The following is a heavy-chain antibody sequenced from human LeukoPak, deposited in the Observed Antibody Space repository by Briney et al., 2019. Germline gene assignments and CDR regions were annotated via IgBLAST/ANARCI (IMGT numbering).Heavy chain of an antibody. V-gene: IGHV1-18*04. D-gene: IGHD6-25*01. CDR3: ARDPAAYYYMDV. J-gene: IGHJ6*03. CDR2: ISAYNGNT. Sequence: ASVKVSCKASGYTFTGYYMHWVRQAPGQGLEWMGWISAYNGNTNYAQKLQGRVTMTTDTSTSTAYMELRSLRSDDTAVYYCARDPAAYYYMDVWGKGTTVTISS. CDR1: GYTFTGYY.